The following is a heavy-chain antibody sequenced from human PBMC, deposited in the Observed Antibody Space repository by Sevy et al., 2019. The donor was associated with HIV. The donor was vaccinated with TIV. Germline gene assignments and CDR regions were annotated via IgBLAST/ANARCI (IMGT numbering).Heavy chain of an antibody. CDR1: VFTFSTYA. CDR2: ISYDGSIK. Sequence: GGSLRLSCAASVFTFSTYAMHWVRQAPGKGLEWVAVISYDGSIKYSADSVKGRFTISRDNSKNTLYLQMNSLRPEDTAVYYCAGERTYYYDSSGSDYGYYGMDVWGQGATVTVSS. CDR3: AGERTYYYDSSGSDYGYYGMDV. V-gene: IGHV3-30*04. D-gene: IGHD3-22*01. J-gene: IGHJ6*02.